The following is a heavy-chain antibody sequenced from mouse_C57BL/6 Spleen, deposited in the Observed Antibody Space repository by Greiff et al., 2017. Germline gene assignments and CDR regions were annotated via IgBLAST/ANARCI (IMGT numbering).Heavy chain of an antibody. D-gene: IGHD1-1*01. CDR2: ISDGGSYT. V-gene: IGHV5-4*03. Sequence: DVMLVESGGGLVKPGGSLQLSCAASGFTFSSYAMSWVRQTPEKRLEWVATISDGGSYTYYPDNVKGRFTISRDNAKNNLYLQMSHLKSEDTAMYYGAKYGSSYHYFDYWGQGTTLTVSS. CDR3: AKYGSSYHYFDY. CDR1: GFTFSSYA. J-gene: IGHJ2*01.